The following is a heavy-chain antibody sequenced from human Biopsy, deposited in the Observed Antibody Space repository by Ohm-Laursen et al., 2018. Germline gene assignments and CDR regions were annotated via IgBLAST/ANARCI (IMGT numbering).Heavy chain of an antibody. V-gene: IGHV3-33*08. CDR1: GFTFNNYG. CDR3: ARDASQGFDS. Sequence: SLRLSCSASGFTFNNYGMQWVRQAPGKGLEWVAFIFYDGSNTYYADSVKGRFTASTDNAKNTLYLYMSSLTVEDTAVYFCARDASQGFDSWGQGTLVTVSS. J-gene: IGHJ5*01. CDR2: IFYDGSNT.